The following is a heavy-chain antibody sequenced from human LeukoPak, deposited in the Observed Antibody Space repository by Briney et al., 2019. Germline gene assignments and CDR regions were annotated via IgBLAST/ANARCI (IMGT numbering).Heavy chain of an antibody. V-gene: IGHV4-34*01. J-gene: IGHJ6*04. CDR1: GGTFSGYY. Sequence: TSETLSLTCAVYGGTFSGYYWSWIRQSPAKGLEWIGQIYHTGSTNYNPSLESRATISLDTPNNQFSLKLTSVTAADTAVYYCARDDFGVALGGVWGKGTTVTVSS. CDR3: ARDDFGVALGGV. CDR2: IYHTGST. D-gene: IGHD3-3*01.